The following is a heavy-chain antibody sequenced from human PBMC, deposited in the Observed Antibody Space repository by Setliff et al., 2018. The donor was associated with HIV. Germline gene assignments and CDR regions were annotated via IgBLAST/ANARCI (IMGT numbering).Heavy chain of an antibody. J-gene: IGHJ3*02. Sequence: SETLSLTCAVSGYSVSSGYYWGWIRQPPGKGLEWIASIYYSGSTYYAPTLKSRVTISVDTSKNQFSLKLTSVTAADTAVYFCARVVPREVAPGGFDIWGQGTMVTVSS. CDR2: IYYSGST. CDR1: GYSVSSGYY. V-gene: IGHV4-38-2*01. CDR3: ARVVPREVAPGGFDI. D-gene: IGHD5-12*01.